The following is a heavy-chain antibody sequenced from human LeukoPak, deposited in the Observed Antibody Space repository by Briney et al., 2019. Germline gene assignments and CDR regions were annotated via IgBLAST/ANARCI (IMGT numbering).Heavy chain of an antibody. Sequence: PSQTLSLTCTVSGGSISSGSYYWSWIRQPAGKGLEWIGRIYTSGSTNYNPSLKSRVTISVDTSKNQFSLRLNSVTAADTAVYYCARTLQPYNSLWYFDRWGQGTLVTVSS. CDR1: GGSISSGSYY. V-gene: IGHV4-61*02. D-gene: IGHD3-10*01. CDR3: ARTLQPYNSLWYFDR. J-gene: IGHJ4*02. CDR2: IYTSGST.